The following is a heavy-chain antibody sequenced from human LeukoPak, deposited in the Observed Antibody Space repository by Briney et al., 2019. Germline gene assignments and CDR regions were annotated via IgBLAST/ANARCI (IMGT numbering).Heavy chain of an antibody. J-gene: IGHJ4*02. D-gene: IGHD6-6*01. CDR3: ARERDSGSSTLRFDY. CDR1: GGSISSYY. CDR2: IYTSGST. Sequence: PSETLSLTCTVSGGSISSYYWSWIRQPAGQGLERIGRIYTSGSTDYNPSLKSQVTMSVDTSKNQFSLKLSSVTAADTAVYYCARERDSGSSTLRFDYWGQGTLVTVSS. V-gene: IGHV4-4*07.